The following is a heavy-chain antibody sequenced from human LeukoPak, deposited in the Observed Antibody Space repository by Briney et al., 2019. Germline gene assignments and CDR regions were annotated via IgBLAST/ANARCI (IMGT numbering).Heavy chain of an antibody. V-gene: IGHV4-4*07. CDR3: ARGIADPYSFDS. D-gene: IGHD6-13*01. CDR2: IYSTGST. Sequence: PSETLSLTCTVSGGSINFYYWSWIRQPAGKGLEWIGRIYSTGSTNYSPSLKSRVTMSVDRSKNQFSLNLSSVTAADTAVYYCARGIADPYSFDSWGQGTLVTVSS. CDR1: GGSINFYY. J-gene: IGHJ4*02.